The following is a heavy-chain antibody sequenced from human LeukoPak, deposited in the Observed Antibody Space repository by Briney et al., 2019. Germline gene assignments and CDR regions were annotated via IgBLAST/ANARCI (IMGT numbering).Heavy chain of an antibody. D-gene: IGHD6-19*01. CDR2: IYPGDSDT. V-gene: IGHV5-51*01. J-gene: IGHJ4*02. Sequence: GESLKISCKGSGYSFTSYWVGWVRQMPGKGLEWMGIIYPGDSDTRYSPSFQGQVTISADKSISTAYLQWSSLKASDTAMYYCARAPAGYSSGWYAGNDYWGQGTLVTVSS. CDR3: ARAPAGYSSGWYAGNDY. CDR1: GYSFTSYW.